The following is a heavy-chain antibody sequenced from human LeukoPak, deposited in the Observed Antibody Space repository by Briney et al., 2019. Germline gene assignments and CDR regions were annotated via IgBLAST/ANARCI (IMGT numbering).Heavy chain of an antibody. V-gene: IGHV3-23*01. D-gene: IGHD5-18*01. CDR2: ISGSGGST. CDR3: AKDRGTAMVPLDY. J-gene: IGHJ4*02. Sequence: SAISGSGGSTYYADSVKGRFTISRDNSKNTLYLQMNSLRAEDTAVYYCAKDRGTAMVPLDYWGQGTLVTVSS.